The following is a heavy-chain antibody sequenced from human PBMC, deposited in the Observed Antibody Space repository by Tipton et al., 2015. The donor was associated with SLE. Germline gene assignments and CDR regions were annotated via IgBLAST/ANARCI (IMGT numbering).Heavy chain of an antibody. J-gene: IGHJ3*02. CDR1: GFTFSYFG. V-gene: IGHV3-30*03. CDR3: VRGLTIGAAVPVLDAFDM. Sequence: SLRLSCAASGFTFSYFGMHWVRQAPGKGLEWVTFISYDGSETYYADSVKGRFTISRDNSKNTLYLQMNSLTIEDTARYYCVRGLTIGAAVPVLDAFDMWGQGTMVTVSS. CDR2: ISYDGSET. D-gene: IGHD6-25*01.